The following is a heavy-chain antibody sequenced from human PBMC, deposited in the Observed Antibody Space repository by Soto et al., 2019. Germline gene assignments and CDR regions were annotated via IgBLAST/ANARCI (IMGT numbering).Heavy chain of an antibody. V-gene: IGHV1-2*04. CDR1: GYTFTGYY. CDR2: INPNSGGT. J-gene: IGHJ6*02. Sequence: ASVKVSCKASGYTFTGYYMHWVRQAPGQGLEWMGWINPNSGGTNYAQKFQGWVTMTRDTSISTAYVELSRLRSDDTAVYYCARSEWLPRYYYYYGMDVWGQGTTVTVSS. CDR3: ARSEWLPRYYYYYGMDV. D-gene: IGHD3-3*01.